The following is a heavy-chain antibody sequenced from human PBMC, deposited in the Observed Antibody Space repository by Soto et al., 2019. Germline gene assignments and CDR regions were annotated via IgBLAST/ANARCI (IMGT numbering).Heavy chain of an antibody. D-gene: IGHD6-6*01. J-gene: IGHJ4*02. CDR2: IYSSGSPI. Sequence: HPGGSLGLSCAASGFSFSNDNMNWVRQAPGKGLEWVSIIYSSGSPIYYADSVKGRFTISRDNARQSLYLQMSSLGVEDTAVYYCAGGSARMSTRPVWGLGSLVAVYS. CDR1: GFSFSNDN. V-gene: IGHV3-48*01. CDR3: AGGSARMSTRPV.